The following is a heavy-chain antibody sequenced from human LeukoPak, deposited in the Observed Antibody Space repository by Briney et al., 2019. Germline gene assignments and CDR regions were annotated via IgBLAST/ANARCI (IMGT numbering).Heavy chain of an antibody. Sequence: SGTLSLTCAVSGGSISSTNWWSWVRQPPGRGLEWIGEIYHSGSTNYNPSLESRVTISVDKSKNQFSLTLSSVTAADTAVYYCAGMTTVTTFQSYWGQGTLVTVSS. CDR1: GGSISSTNW. CDR3: AGMTTVTTFQSY. CDR2: IYHSGST. J-gene: IGHJ4*02. D-gene: IGHD4-17*01. V-gene: IGHV4-4*02.